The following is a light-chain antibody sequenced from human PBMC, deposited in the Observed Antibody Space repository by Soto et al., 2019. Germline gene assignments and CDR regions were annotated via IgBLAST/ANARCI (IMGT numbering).Light chain of an antibody. CDR2: DVS. J-gene: IGLJ1*01. V-gene: IGLV2-14*01. Sequence: QSALTQPASVSGSPGQSITICCTGTSSDVGIYNYVSWYQQHPDKVPKLMIYDVSNRPSGVSNRFSGSKSGNTASLTISGLQAEDEADYYCSSYTSSTTLAFGTGTKVTVL. CDR1: SSDVGIYNY. CDR3: SSYTSSTTLA.